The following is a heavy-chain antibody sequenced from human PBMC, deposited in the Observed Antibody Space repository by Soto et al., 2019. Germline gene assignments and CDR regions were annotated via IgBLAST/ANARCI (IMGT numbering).Heavy chain of an antibody. CDR3: ARDRLMITFGGVIVPMFDY. D-gene: IGHD3-16*02. Sequence: ASVKVSCKASGYTFTSYGISWVRQAPGQGLEWMGWISAYNGNTNYAQKLQGRVTMTTDTSTSTAYMELRSLRSDDTAVYYCARDRLMITFGGVIVPMFDYWGQGTLVTSPQ. V-gene: IGHV1-18*01. CDR1: GYTFTSYG. CDR2: ISAYNGNT. J-gene: IGHJ4*02.